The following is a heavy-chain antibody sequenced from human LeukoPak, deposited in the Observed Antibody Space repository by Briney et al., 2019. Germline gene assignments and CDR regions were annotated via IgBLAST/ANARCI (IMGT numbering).Heavy chain of an antibody. CDR3: ARGGYSGLPIPTWFDP. CDR1: GGSFSGYS. J-gene: IGHJ5*02. Sequence: SETLSLTCAVYGGSFSGYSWGWIRQPQGKGLGWMGEFIYSGSTNNNPSLKSRVTISVDTSKNQFSLKLSSVTAADTAVYYCARGGYSGLPIPTWFDPWGQGTLVTVSS. CDR2: FIYSGST. D-gene: IGHD5-12*01. V-gene: IGHV4-34*01.